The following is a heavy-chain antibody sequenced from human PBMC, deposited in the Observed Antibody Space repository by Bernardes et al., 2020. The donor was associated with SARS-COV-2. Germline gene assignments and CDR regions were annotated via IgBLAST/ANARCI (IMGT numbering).Heavy chain of an antibody. CDR1: GGSFSGYY. CDR2: INHSGST. D-gene: IGHD3-3*01. J-gene: IGHJ3*02. CDR3: ARPFPYYDFWSGYTDAFDI. V-gene: IGHV4-34*01. Sequence: SETLSLTCAVYGGSFSGYYWSWIRQPPGKGLEWIGEINHSGSTNYNPSLKSRVTISVDTSKNQFSLKLSSVTAADTAVYYCARPFPYYDFWSGYTDAFDIWGQGTMVTVSS.